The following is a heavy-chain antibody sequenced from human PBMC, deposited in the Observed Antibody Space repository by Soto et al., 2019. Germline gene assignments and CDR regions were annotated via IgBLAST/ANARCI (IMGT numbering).Heavy chain of an antibody. CDR2: INAGNGNT. J-gene: IGHJ4*02. CDR3: ARDSGWSTFGY. CDR1: GYTFTSYA. D-gene: IGHD3-10*01. Sequence: QVQLVQSGAEEKKPGASVKVSCKASGYTFTSYAMHWVRQAPGQRLEWMGWINAGNGNTKYSQKFQGRVTITRDTSASTAYMELSRLRSEDTAVYFCARDSGWSTFGYWGQGSLVTFSS. V-gene: IGHV1-3*05.